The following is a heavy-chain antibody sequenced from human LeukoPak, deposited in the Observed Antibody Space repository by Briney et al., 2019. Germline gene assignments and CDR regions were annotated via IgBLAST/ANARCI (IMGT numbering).Heavy chain of an antibody. CDR2: ITGSSGDT. Sequence: GGSLRPSCAASGFTFNNYAMSWVRQAPGKGLEWVSAITGSSGDTFYVDSVRGRFTISRDNSKNTLYLQMSSLRAEDTAVYYCAKSRAADTTLLFDYWGQGTLVTVSS. D-gene: IGHD6-13*01. CDR3: AKSRAADTTLLFDY. V-gene: IGHV3-23*01. J-gene: IGHJ4*02. CDR1: GFTFNNYA.